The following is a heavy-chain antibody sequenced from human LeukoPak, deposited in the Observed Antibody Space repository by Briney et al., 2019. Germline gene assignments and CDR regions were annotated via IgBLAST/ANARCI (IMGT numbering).Heavy chain of an antibody. Sequence: PSETLSLTCTVSGGSMSPYYWNWIRQPPGKGLEWIGYISYSGSTNFNPSLKSRVTMSIHTSKNQFSLKLNSVTAADTAVYYCARVSKGSWEAPDAFDIWGQGTMVTVSS. CDR3: ARVSKGSWEAPDAFDI. J-gene: IGHJ3*02. D-gene: IGHD6-13*01. CDR2: ISYSGST. CDR1: GGSMSPYY. V-gene: IGHV4-59*01.